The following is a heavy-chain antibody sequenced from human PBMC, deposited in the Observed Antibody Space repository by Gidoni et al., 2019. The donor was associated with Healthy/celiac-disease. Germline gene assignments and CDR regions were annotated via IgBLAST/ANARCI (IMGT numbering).Heavy chain of an antibody. CDR2: IYYSGST. CDR1: GGSISSGDYY. D-gene: IGHD1-26*01. Sequence: QVQLQESGPGLVKPSQTLSLTCTVSGGSISSGDYYWSWIRQPPGKVLEWIGYIYYSGSTYYNPSLKSRVTISVYTSKNQFSLKLSSVTAADTAVYYCARALVGARGARLWYFDLWGRGTLVTVSS. V-gene: IGHV4-30-4*01. J-gene: IGHJ2*01. CDR3: ARALVGARGARLWYFDL.